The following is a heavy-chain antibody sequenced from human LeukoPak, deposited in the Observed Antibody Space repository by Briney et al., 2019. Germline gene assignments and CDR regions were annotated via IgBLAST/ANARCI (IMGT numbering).Heavy chain of an antibody. CDR3: ARGADGVSSNSRGWFDP. Sequence: GGSLRLSCTTSGFTFTDYWMTWVRQAPGKGLEWVANINQDGSKKFYVDPVKGRFTISRDNAKNALYLQMNSLRAEDTGVYFCARGADGVSSNSRGWFDPWGQGTLVTVSS. D-gene: IGHD2-15*01. CDR2: INQDGSKK. CDR1: GFTFTDYW. V-gene: IGHV3-7*01. J-gene: IGHJ5*02.